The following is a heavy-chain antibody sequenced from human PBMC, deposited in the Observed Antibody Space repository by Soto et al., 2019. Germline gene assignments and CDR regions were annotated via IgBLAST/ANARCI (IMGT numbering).Heavy chain of an antibody. D-gene: IGHD3-10*01. CDR3: AKVWGSYYLAPYYFDY. V-gene: IGHV3-23*01. CDR2: ISGSGGST. J-gene: IGHJ4*02. CDR1: GFTLSSYA. Sequence: GGSLRLSCAASGFTLSSYAMSWVRQAPGKGLEWVSAISGSGGSTYYADSVKGRFTISRDNSKNTLYLQMNSLRAEDTAVYYCAKVWGSYYLAPYYFDYWGQGTLVTVSS.